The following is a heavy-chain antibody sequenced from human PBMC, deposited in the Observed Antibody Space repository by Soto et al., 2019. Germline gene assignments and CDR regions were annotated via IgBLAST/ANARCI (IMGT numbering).Heavy chain of an antibody. J-gene: IGHJ4*02. V-gene: IGHV3-23*01. CDR3: AKKVTIYAVDPADY. D-gene: IGHD3-3*01. CDR1: GFTFSDFG. CDR2: ISGSGDAT. Sequence: GGSLRLSCAASGFTFSDFGMSWVRQAPGKGLEWVSVISGSGDATYYAASVKGRFTLSRDNSKNTLYLQMNSLTVADTAVYYCAKKVTIYAVDPADYWGQGTQVTVSS.